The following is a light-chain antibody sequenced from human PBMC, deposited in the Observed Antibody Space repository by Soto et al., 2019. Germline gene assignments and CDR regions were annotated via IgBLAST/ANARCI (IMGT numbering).Light chain of an antibody. CDR1: QSISSY. V-gene: IGKV1-39*01. Sequence: DIQMTQSPSSLSASVGDRVTITCRASQSISSYLIWYQQKPGKAPKLLIYAASSLQSGVPSRFSGSGSGTDYSLPISSLQPDDFATYYCQQRYSTPYTFGQGTKLEIK. CDR3: QQRYSTPYT. J-gene: IGKJ2*01. CDR2: AAS.